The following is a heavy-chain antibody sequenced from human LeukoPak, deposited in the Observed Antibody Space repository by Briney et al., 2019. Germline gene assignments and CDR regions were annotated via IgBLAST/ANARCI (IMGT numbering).Heavy chain of an antibody. CDR3: ARDPDGGNSGT. CDR1: GFTVSSNY. V-gene: IGHV3-53*01. CDR2: IYSGGST. J-gene: IGHJ4*02. D-gene: IGHD4-23*01. Sequence: GGSLRLSCAASGFTVSSNYMSWVRQARGKGLEWVSVIYSGGSTYYADSVKGRFTISRDNSKNTLCLQMNSLRAEDTAVYYCARDPDGGNSGTWGQGTLVTVSS.